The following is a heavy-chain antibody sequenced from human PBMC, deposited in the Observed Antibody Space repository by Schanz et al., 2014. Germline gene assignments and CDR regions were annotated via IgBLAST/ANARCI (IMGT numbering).Heavy chain of an antibody. V-gene: IGHV3-30*03. CDR1: RFTFNAYD. CDR2: ISHDGSNK. Sequence: QVHLVESGGGVVRPGGSLRLSCAASRFTFNAYDMYWIRQAPGKGLEWVALISHDGSNKNSADSVKGRFIISRDSSKNTLFLQMNSLRAEDTAVYFCARTSQAGWVPIFYWNFDLWGRGALVTVSS. D-gene: IGHD3-9*01. J-gene: IGHJ2*01. CDR3: ARTSQAGWVPIFYWNFDL.